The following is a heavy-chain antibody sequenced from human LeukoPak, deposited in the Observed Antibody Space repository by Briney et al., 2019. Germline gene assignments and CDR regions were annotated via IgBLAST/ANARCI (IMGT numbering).Heavy chain of an antibody. J-gene: IGHJ4*02. V-gene: IGHV3-23*01. CDR3: AKSVAAAGDPVDY. CDR1: GFTFSDYY. Sequence: GGSLRLSCAASGFTFSDYYMSWIRQAPGKGLEWVSGISGSGDDTYYADSVKGRFTISRDNSKNRLYLQMNSLRAEDTAVYYCAKSVAAAGDPVDYWGQGTLVTVS. D-gene: IGHD6-19*01. CDR2: ISGSGDDT.